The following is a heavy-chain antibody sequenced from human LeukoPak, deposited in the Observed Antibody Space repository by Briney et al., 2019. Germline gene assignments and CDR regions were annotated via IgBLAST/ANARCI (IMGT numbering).Heavy chain of an antibody. J-gene: IGHJ3*02. CDR1: GYTFTGYC. CDR2: INPNSGGT. V-gene: IGHV1-2*06. Sequence: GASVKVSCKASGYTFTGYCMHWVRQAPGQGLEWMGRINPNSGGTNYAQKFQGRITMTRDTSISTAYMELSRLRSDDTAVYYCARVRDWDYYDSSGYITGAFDIWGQGTMVTVSS. CDR3: ARVRDWDYYDSSGYITGAFDI. D-gene: IGHD3-22*01.